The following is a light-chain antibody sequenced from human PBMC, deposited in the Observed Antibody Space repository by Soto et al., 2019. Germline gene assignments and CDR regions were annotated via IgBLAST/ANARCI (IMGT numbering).Light chain of an antibody. CDR1: SSDVGSYNL. Sequence: QSALTQPASVCGSPGQSITISCTGTSSDVGSYNLVPWYQPHPGKAPKLMIYEGSKRHSGVSNRFSGSKSGNTASLTISGLQAEDEADYYCCSYAGSSPWVFGGGTKLTVL. V-gene: IGLV2-23*01. CDR2: EGS. J-gene: IGLJ3*02. CDR3: CSYAGSSPWV.